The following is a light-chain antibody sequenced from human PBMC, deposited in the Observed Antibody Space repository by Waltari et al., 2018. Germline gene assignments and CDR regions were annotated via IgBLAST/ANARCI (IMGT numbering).Light chain of an antibody. CDR2: DDD. CDR1: HIGTKA. J-gene: IGLJ2*01. CDR3: QVWDSHTVV. Sequence: SYVLTQLSSMSVTPGQTARIVCGGRHIGTKAVHWYQRKAGQAPLLVLHDDDTRPSGIPARFSGTSSGDSAPRIISGVEADDEADYFCQVWDSHTVVFGGGTNLTVL. V-gene: IGLV3-21*02.